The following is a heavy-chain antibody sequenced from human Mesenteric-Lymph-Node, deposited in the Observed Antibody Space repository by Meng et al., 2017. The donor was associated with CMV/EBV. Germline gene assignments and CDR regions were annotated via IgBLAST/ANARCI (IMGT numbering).Heavy chain of an antibody. V-gene: IGHV1-46*01. J-gene: IGHJ4*02. CDR3: ARGQYGGNSHYGY. CDR1: GYTFASYY. CDR2: INPSDDYT. Sequence: ASVKVSCKASGYTFASYYVHWVRQAPGQGLEWLGLINPSDDYTEYAQKFQGRVTITRNTSITTAYMELSSLKSEDTAVYYCARGQYGGNSHYGYWGQGSLVTVSS. D-gene: IGHD4-23*01.